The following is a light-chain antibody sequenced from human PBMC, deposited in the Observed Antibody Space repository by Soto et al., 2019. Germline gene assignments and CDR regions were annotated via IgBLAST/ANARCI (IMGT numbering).Light chain of an antibody. J-gene: IGKJ4*01. Sequence: EIVLTQSPATLSLSPGERATLSCRASQSVSSYLAWYQQKPGQAPRLLIYDASNRATGIPARFSGSGSGTDSILPISSLEPKVLAFYYFQQRSKWLTFGGGTKVNIK. CDR2: DAS. V-gene: IGKV3-11*01. CDR3: QQRSKWLT. CDR1: QSVSSY.